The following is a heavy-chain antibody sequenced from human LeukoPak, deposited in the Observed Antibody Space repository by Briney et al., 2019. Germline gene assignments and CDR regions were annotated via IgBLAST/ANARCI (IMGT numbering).Heavy chain of an antibody. CDR3: AKDFSDFWSGSYYYYGMDV. D-gene: IGHD3-3*01. V-gene: IGHV3-74*03. Sequence: GGSLRLSCAASGFIFSDYWMHWVRHTPEKGLMWVSKVNSDGSAPQYAESVKGRFTISRDNSKNTLYLQMNSLRAEDTAVYYCAKDFSDFWSGSYYYYGMDVWGQGTTVTVSS. CDR1: GFIFSDYW. J-gene: IGHJ6*02. CDR2: VNSDGSAP.